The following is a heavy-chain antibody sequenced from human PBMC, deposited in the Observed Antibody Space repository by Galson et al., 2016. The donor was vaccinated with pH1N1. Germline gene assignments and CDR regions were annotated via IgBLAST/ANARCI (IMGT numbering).Heavy chain of an antibody. J-gene: IGHJ4*02. CDR3: ARVRVSTTAPYFDY. CDR1: GFRFSDYG. CDR2: IKSNGETT. V-gene: IGHV3-64*02. Sequence: SLRLSCATSGFRFSDYGIHWVRQAPGKGPEYVSAIKSNGETTYYADSVKGRFTISRDNSKNMVYLQMGSLRAEDMAVYYCARVRVSTTAPYFDYWGQGTLVTVSS. D-gene: IGHD1-1*01.